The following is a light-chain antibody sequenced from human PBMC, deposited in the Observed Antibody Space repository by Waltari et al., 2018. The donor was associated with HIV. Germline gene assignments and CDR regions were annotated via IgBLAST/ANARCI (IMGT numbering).Light chain of an antibody. CDR2: DVT. CDR1: SSDVGGYNY. Sequence: QSALTQPRSVSGSPGQSVTISCTGTSSDVGGYNYVSWYQQHPDKAPKRMIYDVTKRPSGLPERFSGSKSGNTASLTISGLQAEDEADYYCSSYAGTYTLFGTGTKVTVL. CDR3: SSYAGTYTL. J-gene: IGLJ1*01. V-gene: IGLV2-11*01.